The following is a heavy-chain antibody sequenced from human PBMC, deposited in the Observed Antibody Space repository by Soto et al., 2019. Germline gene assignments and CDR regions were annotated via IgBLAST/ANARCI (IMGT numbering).Heavy chain of an antibody. CDR3: ARGNNAGWSINPYYFDY. J-gene: IGHJ4*02. Sequence: PGESLKISCMGSGYSFDAYWIAWVRQMPGKGLEWMGFISPRDSDTRYSPSFQGQVTISADKSISTAYLQWSSLKASDTAMYYCARGNNAGWSINPYYFDYWGQGSLVTVSS. V-gene: IGHV5-51*03. CDR1: GYSFDAYW. CDR2: ISPRDSDT. D-gene: IGHD6-19*01.